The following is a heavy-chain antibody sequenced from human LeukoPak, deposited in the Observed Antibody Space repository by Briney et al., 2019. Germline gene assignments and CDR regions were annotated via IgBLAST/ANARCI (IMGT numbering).Heavy chain of an antibody. CDR2: ISDSGGST. J-gene: IGHJ6*03. D-gene: IGHD3-10*01. CDR1: GGSFSGYY. CDR3: ARPGTHYYYYYMDV. V-gene: IGHV3-23*01. Sequence: ETLSLTCSVYGGSFSGYYWSWVHQAPGEGLEWVSAISDSGGSTYYTDSVKGRFTISRDNSKNTLYLQMNSLRAEDTAVYYCARPGTHYYYYYMDVWGKGTTVTVSS.